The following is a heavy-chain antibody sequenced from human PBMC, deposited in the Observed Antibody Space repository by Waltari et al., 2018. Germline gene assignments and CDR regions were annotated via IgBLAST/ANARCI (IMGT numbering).Heavy chain of an antibody. Sequence: EVQLLEPGGGLVQPGGSLRLSCAASGFTFSSYAMSWVRQAPGKGLEWVSAISGSGGITYYADSVKGRFTISRDKSKSPLYLQMNSLRAEDTAVYYCAKKGGELLVDAFDIWGQGTMVTVSS. CDR3: AKKGGELLVDAFDI. CDR1: GFTFSSYA. V-gene: IGHV3-23*01. D-gene: IGHD1-26*01. CDR2: ISGSGGIT. J-gene: IGHJ3*02.